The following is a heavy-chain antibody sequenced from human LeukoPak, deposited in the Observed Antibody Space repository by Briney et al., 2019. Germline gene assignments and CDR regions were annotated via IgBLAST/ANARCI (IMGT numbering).Heavy chain of an antibody. CDR1: GGTFSSYA. Sequence: RASVKVSCKASGGTFSSYAISWVRQAPGQGLEWMGGIIPIFGTANYAQKFQGRVTITTDESTSTAYMELSSLRSEDTAVYYCARVNWKRLRGEYDYWGQGTLVTVSS. CDR2: IIPIFGTA. D-gene: IGHD1-20*01. CDR3: ARVNWKRLRGEYDY. J-gene: IGHJ4*02. V-gene: IGHV1-69*05.